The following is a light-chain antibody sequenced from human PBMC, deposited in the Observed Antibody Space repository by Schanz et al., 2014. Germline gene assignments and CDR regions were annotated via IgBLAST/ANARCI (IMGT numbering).Light chain of an antibody. J-gene: IGKJ1*01. CDR1: QGISSY. V-gene: IGKV1-27*01. CDR3: QKYSSALWT. CDR2: AAS. Sequence: DIQMTQSPSSLSAAVGDRVTLTCRASQGISSYLAWYQQKPGKAPKLLIYAASSLQSGVPSRFSGSGSGTDFTLTISSLQPEDVATYYCQKYSSALWTFGQGTKVEIK.